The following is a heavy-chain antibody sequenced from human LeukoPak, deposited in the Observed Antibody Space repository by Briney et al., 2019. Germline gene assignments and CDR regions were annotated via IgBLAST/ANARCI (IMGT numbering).Heavy chain of an antibody. CDR3: AREFTRITMVRGVNYYYYYMDV. CDR2: MNPNSGNT. V-gene: IGHV1-8*02. J-gene: IGHJ6*03. Sequence: ASVKVSCKASGGTFSSYAINWVRQATGQGLEWMGWMNPNSGNTGYAQKFQGRVTMTRNTSISTAYMELSSLRSEDTAVYYCAREFTRITMVRGVNYYYYYMDVWGKGTTVTISS. D-gene: IGHD3-10*01. CDR1: GGTFSSYA.